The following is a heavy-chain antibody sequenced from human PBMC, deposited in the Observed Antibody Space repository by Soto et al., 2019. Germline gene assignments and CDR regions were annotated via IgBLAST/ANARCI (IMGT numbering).Heavy chain of an antibody. V-gene: IGHV3-23*01. CDR1: GFTFNSYG. Sequence: GGSLRLSCAASGFTFNSYGMSWVRQAPGKGLEWVSGIRGSDGWTSYADFGKGRFTISRDNSKNTLYLQMSSLRAEDAAVYYCTKVGDLKRWMEHLDHWGQGTLVTVSS. CDR2: IRGSDGWT. D-gene: IGHD1-1*01. J-gene: IGHJ4*02. CDR3: TKVGDLKRWMEHLDH.